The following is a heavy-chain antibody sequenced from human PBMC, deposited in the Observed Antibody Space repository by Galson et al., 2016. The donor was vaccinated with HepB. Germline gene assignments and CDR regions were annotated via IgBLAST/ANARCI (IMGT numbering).Heavy chain of an antibody. Sequence: SLRLSCAASGITFNTYNMVWVRQAPGKGLEWVSYISTSSSPISYRDSVKGRFTISRDNTKNSLYLQMDSLRAEDTAVYYCARGDRHSSSWWGFGYWGQGTLVTVSS. J-gene: IGHJ4*02. V-gene: IGHV3-21*04. CDR2: ISTSSSPI. CDR3: ARGDRHSSSWWGFGY. D-gene: IGHD6-13*01. CDR1: GITFNTYN.